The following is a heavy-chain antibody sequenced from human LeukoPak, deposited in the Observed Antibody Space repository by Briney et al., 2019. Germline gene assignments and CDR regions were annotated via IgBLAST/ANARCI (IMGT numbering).Heavy chain of an antibody. D-gene: IGHD2-2*01. J-gene: IGHJ5*02. CDR3: ATDWSTSDWFDP. CDR1: GGSISSSSYY. Sequence: SETLSLTCTVSGGSISSSSYYWGWIRQPPGQGLEWIGSIYYSGSTYYNPSLKSRVTISVDTSKNQFSLKLSSVTAADTAVYYCATDWSTSDWFDPWGQGTLVTVSS. V-gene: IGHV4-39*01. CDR2: IYYSGST.